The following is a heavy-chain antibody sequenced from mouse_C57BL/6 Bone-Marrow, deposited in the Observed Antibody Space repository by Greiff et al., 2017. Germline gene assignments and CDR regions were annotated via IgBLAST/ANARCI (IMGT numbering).Heavy chain of an antibody. CDR2: IYPSVSDT. D-gene: IGHD1-1*01. CDR3: ARSGYYGSLFAY. J-gene: IGHJ3*01. Sequence: QVQLQQPGAELVRPGSSVKLSCKASGYTFTSYWMDWVKQRPGQGLEWIGNIYPSVSDTHYNQKFKDKATLTVDKSSSTAYMQLSSLTSEDSAVYYSARSGYYGSLFAYWGQGTLVTVSA. CDR1: GYTFTSYW. V-gene: IGHV1-61*01.